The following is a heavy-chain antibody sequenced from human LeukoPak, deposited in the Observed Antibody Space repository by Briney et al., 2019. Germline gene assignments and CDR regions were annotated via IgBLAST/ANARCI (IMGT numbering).Heavy chain of an antibody. Sequence: GGSLRLSCAASGFTFSSYGMHWVRQAPGKGLEWVAVIWYDGSNKYYADSVKGRFTISRDNSKNTLYLQMNSLRAEDTAVYYCAREGCSSTSCYPYYYYYGMDVWGKGTRVTVSS. J-gene: IGHJ6*04. CDR3: AREGCSSTSCYPYYYYYGMDV. D-gene: IGHD2-2*01. CDR2: IWYDGSNK. V-gene: IGHV3-33*01. CDR1: GFTFSSYG.